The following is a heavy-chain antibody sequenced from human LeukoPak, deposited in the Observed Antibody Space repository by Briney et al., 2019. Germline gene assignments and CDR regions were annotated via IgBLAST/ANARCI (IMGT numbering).Heavy chain of an antibody. V-gene: IGHV1-46*01. J-gene: IGHJ4*02. Sequence: ASVKVSCKASGYTFTTYYMHWVRQAPGQGLEWMGIINLSGGSTTYAQKFQGRVTMTRDTSTSTVYMELGSLRSDDTAVYYCATLMTMEVPPFDYGGREPWSPSPQ. CDR1: GYTFTTYY. CDR2: INLSGGST. CDR3: ATLMTMEVPPFDY. D-gene: IGHD4-23*01.